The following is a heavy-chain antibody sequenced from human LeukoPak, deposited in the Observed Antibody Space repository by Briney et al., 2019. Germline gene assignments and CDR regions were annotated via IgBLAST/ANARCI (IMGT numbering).Heavy chain of an antibody. Sequence: ASVKVSCKASGYTFTSYGISWVRQAPGQGLEWMGWISAYNGNTNYAQKLQGRVTMTTDTSTSAAYMELRSLRSDDTAVYYCARGRRFFGILTGYLTNWGQGTLVTVSS. CDR1: GYTFTSYG. J-gene: IGHJ4*02. V-gene: IGHV1-18*01. CDR3: ARGRRFFGILTGYLTN. D-gene: IGHD3-9*01. CDR2: ISAYNGNT.